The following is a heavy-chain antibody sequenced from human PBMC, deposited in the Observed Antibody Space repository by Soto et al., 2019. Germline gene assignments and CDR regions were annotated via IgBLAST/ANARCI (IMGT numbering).Heavy chain of an antibody. D-gene: IGHD5-12*01. CDR2: ISSSGSTI. CDR3: ARGRSMVASYYFDY. CDR1: GFTFSDYY. Sequence: SLRLCCAASGFTFSDYYMSWIRQAPGKGLEWVSYISSSGSTIYYADSVKGRFTISRDNAKNSLYLQMNSLRAEDTAVYYCARGRSMVASYYFDYWGQGTLVTVSS. J-gene: IGHJ4*02. V-gene: IGHV3-11*01.